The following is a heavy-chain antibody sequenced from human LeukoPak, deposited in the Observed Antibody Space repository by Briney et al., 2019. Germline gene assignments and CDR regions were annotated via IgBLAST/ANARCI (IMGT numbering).Heavy chain of an antibody. J-gene: IGHJ4*02. CDR2: LSGSGRRT. CDR3: ASHMDTDMVSPLDF. V-gene: IGHV3-23*01. D-gene: IGHD5-18*01. CDR1: GFTFSSYA. Sequence: GGSLRLSCTTSGFTFSSYAMTWVRQAPGKGLEWVSGLSGSGRRTFYADSVKGRFTISRDNSKDALYLQTSSLRADDTALYYCASHMDTDMVSPLDFWGQGTLVTVSS.